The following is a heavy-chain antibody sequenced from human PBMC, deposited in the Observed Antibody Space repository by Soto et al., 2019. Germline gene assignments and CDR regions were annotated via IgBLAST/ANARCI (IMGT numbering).Heavy chain of an antibody. Sequence: HVTLKESGHVLVKPTETLTLTCTVSGFSLSNGKVGVSWIRQPPGKALEWLAHIFSNDGKSYRTSLKSRLTISEDTSKSQVVLTMTNVDPVDTATYYCARILFGRSVAGGYFYMDVWGKGTTVTVSS. CDR2: IFSNDGK. D-gene: IGHD6-19*01. CDR1: GFSLSNGKVG. CDR3: ARILFGRSVAGGYFYMDV. J-gene: IGHJ6*03. V-gene: IGHV2-26*01.